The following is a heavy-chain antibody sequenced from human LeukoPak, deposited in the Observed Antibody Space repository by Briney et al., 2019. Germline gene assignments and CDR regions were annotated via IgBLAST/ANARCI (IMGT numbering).Heavy chain of an antibody. CDR1: GESFSGNF. Sequence: SETLSLTCAVSGESFSGNFWTWIRQPPGKGLEWIGEINHSGSTNYNPSLKSRVTISVDTSKNQFSLKLSSVTAADTAVYYCARGRFSSSWYGNWFDPWGQGTLVTVSS. J-gene: IGHJ5*02. D-gene: IGHD6-13*01. CDR3: ARGRFSSSWYGNWFDP. CDR2: INHSGST. V-gene: IGHV4-34*01.